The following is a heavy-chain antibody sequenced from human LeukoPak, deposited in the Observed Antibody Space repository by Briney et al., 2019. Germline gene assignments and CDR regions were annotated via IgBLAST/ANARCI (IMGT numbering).Heavy chain of an antibody. D-gene: IGHD2-2*01. J-gene: IGHJ4*02. CDR1: GGSFSGYY. CDR2: INHSGST. CDR3: ARVGCSSTSCSLFDY. Sequence: PSETLSLTCAVYGGSFSGYYWSWIRQPPGKGLEWIGEINHSGSTNYNPSLKSRVTISVDTSKNQFSLKLSSVTAADTAVYYCARVGCSSTSCSLFDYWGQGTLVTVSS. V-gene: IGHV4-34*09.